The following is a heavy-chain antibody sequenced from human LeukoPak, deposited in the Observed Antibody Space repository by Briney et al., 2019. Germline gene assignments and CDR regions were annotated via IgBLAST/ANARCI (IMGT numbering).Heavy chain of an antibody. V-gene: IGHV3-33*01. D-gene: IGHD4-17*01. CDR3: ARAGYGDPHFDF. CDR1: GFTFSNYG. J-gene: IGHJ4*02. CDR2: IWYDGSNK. Sequence: GRSLRLSCAASGFTFSNYGMHWVRQAPGKGLEWVAAIWYDGSNKYYGDSVKGRFTISRDNSKNTLYLQMNSLRAEDTAAYYCARAGYGDPHFDFWGQGTLVTVSS.